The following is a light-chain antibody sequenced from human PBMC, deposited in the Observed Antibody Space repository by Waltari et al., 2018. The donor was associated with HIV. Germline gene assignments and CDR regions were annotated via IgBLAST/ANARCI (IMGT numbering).Light chain of an antibody. CDR1: SLRKFS. V-gene: IGLV3-19*01. CDR2: AKD. CDR3: YSRDTSGNHRV. Sequence: SSELTQDPAVSVALGQTVRITCQGDSLRKFSASLYQQKPGQAPIVVISAKDNRPSGIPDRFSASSSGNTASLTIAGAQAEDEADYYCYSRDTSGNHRVFGGGTKLTVL. J-gene: IGLJ3*02.